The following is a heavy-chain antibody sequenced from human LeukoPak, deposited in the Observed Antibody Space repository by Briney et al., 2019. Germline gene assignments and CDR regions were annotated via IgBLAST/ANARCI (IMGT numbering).Heavy chain of an antibody. V-gene: IGHV1-69*01. CDR1: GGTFSSYA. Sequence: GSSVKVSCKASGGTFSSYAISWVRQAPGQGLEWMGGIIPIFGTANYAQKFQGRVTITADESTSTAYMELSSLRSEDTAVYYCAIFLLDHTKSSGYYQYYFDYWGQGTLVTVSS. D-gene: IGHD3-22*01. CDR3: AIFLLDHTKSSGYYQYYFDY. J-gene: IGHJ4*02. CDR2: IIPIFGTA.